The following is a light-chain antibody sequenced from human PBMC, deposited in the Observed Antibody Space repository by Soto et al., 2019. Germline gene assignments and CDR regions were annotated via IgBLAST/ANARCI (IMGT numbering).Light chain of an antibody. CDR2: APS. Sequence: DIQMTQSPSSLSASVGDRVTITCRASQGIGSYLNWYQQKSGKAPKLLIYAPSPLQSGVPSRFSGSGSGTDFTLTISCLQPEDFGTYYCQQYYTDPYTFGQGTKLDIK. CDR1: QGIGSY. CDR3: QQYYTDPYT. V-gene: IGKV1-39*01. J-gene: IGKJ2*01.